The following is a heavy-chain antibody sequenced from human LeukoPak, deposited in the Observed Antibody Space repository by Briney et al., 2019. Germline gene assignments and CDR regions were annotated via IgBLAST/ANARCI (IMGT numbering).Heavy chain of an antibody. D-gene: IGHD1-26*01. V-gene: IGHV3-74*01. Sequence: GGSLRLSCAPSGFTFSSYAVNWVRQAPGKGLVWVSRISTDGSSTSYADSVKGRFTISRDNAKNTLYLQMDSLRSEDAAVYYCARGVVVGATSALGHWGQGTLVTVSS. CDR3: ARGVVVGATSALGH. J-gene: IGHJ4*02. CDR1: GFTFSSYA. CDR2: ISTDGSST.